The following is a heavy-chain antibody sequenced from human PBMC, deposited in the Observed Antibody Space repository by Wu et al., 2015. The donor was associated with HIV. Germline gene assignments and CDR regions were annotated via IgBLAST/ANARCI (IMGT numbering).Heavy chain of an antibody. CDR1: GYTFTSYG. D-gene: IGHD4-17*01. J-gene: IGHJ4*02. Sequence: QVQLVQSGAEVKKPGASVKVSCKASGYTFTSYGVSWVRQAPGQGLEWIGIINSGGSTVYAQNFEGRVSMTWDTSTTTVYMEVSSLKSDDTAMYYCARDGEGFDQWGQGTLVIVSS. CDR3: ARDGEGFDQ. CDR2: INSGGST. V-gene: IGHV1-46*01.